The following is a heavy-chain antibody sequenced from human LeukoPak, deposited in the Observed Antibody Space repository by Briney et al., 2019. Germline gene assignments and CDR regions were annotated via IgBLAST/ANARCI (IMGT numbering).Heavy chain of an antibody. CDR2: ITPENGDT. CDR3: SRDHGATGSTGFDP. J-gene: IGHJ5*02. Sequence: ASVKVSCKASGDSFSGYFMHWVRQAPGQGLEWMGRITPENGDTKYPQKFQGRVTLTRDTSMKTASMQLSGLRSDDTAIYYCSRDHGATGSTGFDPWGQGTLVTVSS. V-gene: IGHV1-2*06. CDR1: GDSFSGYF. D-gene: IGHD1-1*01.